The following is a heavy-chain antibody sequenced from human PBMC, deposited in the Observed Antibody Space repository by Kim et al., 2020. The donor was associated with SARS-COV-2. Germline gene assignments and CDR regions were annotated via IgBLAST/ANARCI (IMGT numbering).Heavy chain of an antibody. V-gene: IGHV3-7*03. CDR2: IKQDGSEK. J-gene: IGHJ6*02. D-gene: IGHD3-10*01. Sequence: GGSLRLSCAASGFTFSSYWMSWVRQAPGKGLEWVANIKQDGSEKYYVDSVKGRFTISRDNAKNSLYLQMNSLRAEDTAVYYCARELWFGELFSAPGTYGMDVWGQGTTVTVSS. CDR3: ARELWFGELFSAPGTYGMDV. CDR1: GFTFSSYW.